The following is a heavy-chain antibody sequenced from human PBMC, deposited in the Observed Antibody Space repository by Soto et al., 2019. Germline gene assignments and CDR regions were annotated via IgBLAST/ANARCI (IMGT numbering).Heavy chain of an antibody. D-gene: IGHD5-12*01. CDR2: IYYSGST. CDR1: GGSISSYY. J-gene: IGHJ6*03. Sequence: SETLSLTCTVSGGSISSYYWSWIRQPPGKGLEWIGYIYYSGSTNYNPSLKSRVTISVDTSKNQFSLKLSSVTAADTAVYYCARRGGSGYDDYYYYYMDVWGKGTTVTVSS. CDR3: ARRGGSGYDDYYYYYMDV. V-gene: IGHV4-59*08.